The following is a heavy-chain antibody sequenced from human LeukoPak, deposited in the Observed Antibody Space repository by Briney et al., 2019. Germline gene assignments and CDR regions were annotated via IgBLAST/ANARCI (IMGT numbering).Heavy chain of an antibody. Sequence: WIRYIYSRGSPNYNPSLKSRVTISVDTSKNQFSLKLSSVTAADTAVYYCAREGRHAFDIWGQGTMVTVSS. CDR2: IYSRGSP. J-gene: IGHJ3*02. CDR3: AREGRHAFDI. V-gene: IGHV4-59*01.